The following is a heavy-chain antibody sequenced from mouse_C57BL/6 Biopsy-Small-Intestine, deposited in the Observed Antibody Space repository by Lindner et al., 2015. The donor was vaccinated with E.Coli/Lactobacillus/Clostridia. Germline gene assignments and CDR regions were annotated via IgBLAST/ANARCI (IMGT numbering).Heavy chain of an antibody. D-gene: IGHD1-1*01. Sequence: VQLQESGADLVKPGASVKMPCKASGYTSTRYWITWVKQRPGQGLEWIGDVYPGSGSTNYNEKFKSKATLTVDTSSTTAYMQLSGLTSEDSAVYYCALYYFGSTYTMDSWGQGTSVTVSS. CDR3: ALYYFGSTYTMDS. CDR2: VYPGSGST. CDR1: GYTSTRYW. V-gene: IGHV1-55*01. J-gene: IGHJ4*01.